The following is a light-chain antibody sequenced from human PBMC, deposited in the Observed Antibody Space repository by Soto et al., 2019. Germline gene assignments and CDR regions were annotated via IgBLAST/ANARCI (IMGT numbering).Light chain of an antibody. CDR2: GAS. V-gene: IGKV3-20*01. CDR3: QQYGSSPPIT. J-gene: IGKJ5*01. Sequence: EIVLTQSPGTLSLSPGERATLSCRASQSVSSSYLAWYQQKPGQAPRFLIYGASGRATGIPDRFSGSRSGTDFTLTISRLEPEDFAVYYCQQYGSSPPITFGQGTRLEIK. CDR1: QSVSSSY.